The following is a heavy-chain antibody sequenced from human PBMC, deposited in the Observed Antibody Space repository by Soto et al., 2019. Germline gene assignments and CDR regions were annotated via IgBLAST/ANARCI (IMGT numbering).Heavy chain of an antibody. D-gene: IGHD3-22*01. V-gene: IGHV3-23*01. CDR2: ISGSGSGT. CDR3: AKGSLGYYDTFDH. CDR1: GFTFSSYS. J-gene: IGHJ4*02. Sequence: PGGSLRLSCTASGFTFSSYSMYWVRQAPGKGLGWVSGISGSGSGTYYAESVKGRFTISRDNSKNTLYLQMNSLRAEDTAIFYCAKGSLGYYDTFDHWGQGTLVTVSS.